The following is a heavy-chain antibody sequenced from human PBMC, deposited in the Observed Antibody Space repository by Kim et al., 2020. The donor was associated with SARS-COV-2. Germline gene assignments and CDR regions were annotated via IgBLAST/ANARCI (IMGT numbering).Heavy chain of an antibody. CDR3: AKGGALSGRPWGWFDP. CDR1: GDSVIPYS. CDR2: IDHSGNS. D-gene: IGHD5-12*01. Sequence: SETLSLTCTVTGDSVIPYSWSWIRQPPGKGPEWIGYIDHSGNSDSNPSLKTRVSMSIDPSRNQFSLKVNSLTAADTAVYYCAKGGALSGRPWGWFDPWGQGPLVPVPS. J-gene: IGHJ5*02. V-gene: IGHV4-59*02.